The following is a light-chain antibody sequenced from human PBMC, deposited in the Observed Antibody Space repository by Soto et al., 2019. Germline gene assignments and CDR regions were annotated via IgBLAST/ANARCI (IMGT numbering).Light chain of an antibody. CDR1: QSVTDNY. CDR2: GAS. Sequence: DIVLTQSPGTLSSSPGGRATLSCRASQSVTDNYLAWYQQKPGQAPRLLIYGASNRATGIPDRFSGSGSGTDFTLTISRLEPEDFAVYYCQQYSTSPRTFGQGTRLEIK. V-gene: IGKV3-20*01. J-gene: IGKJ2*01. CDR3: QQYSTSPRT.